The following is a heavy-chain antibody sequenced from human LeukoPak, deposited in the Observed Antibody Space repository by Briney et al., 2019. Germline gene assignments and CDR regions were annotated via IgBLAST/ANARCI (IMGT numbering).Heavy chain of an antibody. Sequence: SVKVSCKASGGTFSSYAISWVRQAPGQGLEWMGGIIPIFGTANYAQKFQGRVTITADESTSTAYMELSSLRPEDTAVYYCARDWDCSSTSCYRDYWGQGTLVTVSS. CDR3: ARDWDCSSTSCYRDY. J-gene: IGHJ4*02. V-gene: IGHV1-69*13. CDR1: GGTFSSYA. D-gene: IGHD2-2*01. CDR2: IIPIFGTA.